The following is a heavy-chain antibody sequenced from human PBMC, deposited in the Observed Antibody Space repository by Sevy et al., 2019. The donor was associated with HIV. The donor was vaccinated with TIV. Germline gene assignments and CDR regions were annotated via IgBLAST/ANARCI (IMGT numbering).Heavy chain of an antibody. CDR1: GFTFSNYW. CDR2: IKHDGSEK. CDR3: ARDITMVRGVIPHDAVDI. J-gene: IGHJ3*02. D-gene: IGHD3-10*01. Sequence: GGSLRLSCAASGFTFSNYWMNWVRQAPGKGLEWVANIKHDGSEKYYVDSLKGRFTISRDNAKNSLYLQMNSLRAEETAVYYCARDITMVRGVIPHDAVDIWGQGTMVTVSS. V-gene: IGHV3-7*01.